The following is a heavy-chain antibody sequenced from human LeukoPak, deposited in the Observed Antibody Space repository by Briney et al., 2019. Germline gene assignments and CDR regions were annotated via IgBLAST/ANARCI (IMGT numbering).Heavy chain of an antibody. CDR2: IYYSGST. CDR1: GGSISSYY. V-gene: IGHV4-59*01. Sequence: PSETLSLTCTVSGGSISSYYWSWIRQPPGKGLEWIGYIYYSGSTNYNPSLKSRVTISVDTSKNQFSLKLSSVTAADTAVYYCARGRGGSYVPIDYWGQGTLVTVSS. CDR3: ARGRGGSYVPIDY. D-gene: IGHD1-26*01. J-gene: IGHJ4*02.